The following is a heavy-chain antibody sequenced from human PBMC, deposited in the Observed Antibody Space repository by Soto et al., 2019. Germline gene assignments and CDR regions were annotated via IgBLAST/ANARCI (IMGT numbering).Heavy chain of an antibody. CDR3: AKDRNYPRDQFHN. V-gene: IGHV3-23*01. Sequence: GSLRLYCPASGFTFNNYAISWVREAQGKGLEWVSAISANGQGIYYADSVKGRFIISRDSSKNTVFLHMDSLTAEDTAVYYCAKDRNYPRDQFHNWGQGTLVSVSS. J-gene: IGHJ4*02. D-gene: IGHD1-7*01. CDR1: GFTFNNYA. CDR2: ISANGQGI.